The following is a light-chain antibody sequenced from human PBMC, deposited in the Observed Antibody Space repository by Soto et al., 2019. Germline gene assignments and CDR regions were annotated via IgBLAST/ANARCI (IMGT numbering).Light chain of an antibody. Sequence: QSVLTQPPSASGTPGQRVTISCSGSSSNFGSNTVNWYQQLPGTAPKLLIYSNNQRPSGVPDRFSGSKSGTSASLAISGLQSEDEADYYCAAWDDSLNGSYVFGTGTKVTDL. J-gene: IGLJ1*01. CDR1: SSNFGSNT. CDR2: SNN. V-gene: IGLV1-44*01. CDR3: AAWDDSLNGSYV.